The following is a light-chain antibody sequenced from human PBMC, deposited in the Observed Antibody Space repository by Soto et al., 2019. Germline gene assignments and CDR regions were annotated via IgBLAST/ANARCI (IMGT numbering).Light chain of an antibody. V-gene: IGLV2-8*01. J-gene: IGLJ3*02. CDR1: SSEVGAYNY. CDR2: EVT. Sequence: QSVLTQPPSASGSTGQSVTNSCTGTSSEVGAYNYVSWYQQHAGKAPKLVIYEVTKRPSGVPDRFSGSKSANTASLTVSGLQAEDEADYYCSSFASSNTWVFGGGTKLTVL. CDR3: SSFASSNTWV.